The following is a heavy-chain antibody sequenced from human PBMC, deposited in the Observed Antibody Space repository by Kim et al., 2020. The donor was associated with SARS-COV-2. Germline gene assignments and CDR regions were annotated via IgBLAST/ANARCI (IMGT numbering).Heavy chain of an antibody. J-gene: IGHJ4*02. CDR3: ARGWNWGYDY. V-gene: IGHV3-74*03. D-gene: IGHD7-27*01. Sequence: GGSLRLSCAASGFTFSFDWMHWVRQAPGKGLVWVSQINSDGSTTAYADSVKGRFTISRDNAKNTLYLQMNSLRAEDTAVYFCARGWNWGYDYWGQGTLVTVSS. CDR2: INSDGSTT. CDR1: GFTFSFDW.